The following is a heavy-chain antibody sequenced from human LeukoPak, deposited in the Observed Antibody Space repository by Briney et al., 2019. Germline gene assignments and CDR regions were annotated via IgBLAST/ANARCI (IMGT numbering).Heavy chain of an antibody. CDR3: AGYSSGYYLDY. J-gene: IGHJ4*02. CDR1: GINVSSSY. V-gene: IGHV3-53*01. D-gene: IGHD3-3*01. Sequence: GGSLRLSCAASGINVSSSYLSWVRQVPGKGLEWVSFIYSGGGTYSTDSVKGRFTISRDNSKNMLYLQMNSLRAEDTAVCYCAGYSSGYYLDYWGQGTLVTVSS. CDR2: IYSGGGT.